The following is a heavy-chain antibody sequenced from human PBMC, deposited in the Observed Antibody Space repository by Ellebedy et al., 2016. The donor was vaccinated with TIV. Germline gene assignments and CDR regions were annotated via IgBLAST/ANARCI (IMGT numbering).Heavy chain of an antibody. D-gene: IGHD6-19*01. CDR2: IYSDGST. V-gene: IGHV3-66*01. Sequence: PGGSLRLSCAASGFTVSGNYMSWVRQAPGKGLEWVSVIYSDGSTFYADSVKGRLAISRDSSKNTLYLQMSSLRAEDTAVYYCARGITVADSRCFFYYYGLDVWGQGTTVTVFS. CDR3: ARGITVADSRCFFYYYGLDV. CDR1: GFTVSGNY. J-gene: IGHJ6*02.